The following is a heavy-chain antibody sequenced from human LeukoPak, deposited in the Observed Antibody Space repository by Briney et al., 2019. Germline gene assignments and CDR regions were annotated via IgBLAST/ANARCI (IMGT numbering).Heavy chain of an antibody. Sequence: GASVKVSCKASGYTFTDYYIHWLRQAPGHGLEWVGWINPNSGGTNYAQKFRGRVTMTRDASISTAYMELSRLTSDDTAVYYCARDFRDYFFYYWGQGTLVTVSS. CDR2: INPNSGGT. CDR1: GYTFTDYY. V-gene: IGHV1-2*02. CDR3: ARDFRDYFFYY. J-gene: IGHJ4*02.